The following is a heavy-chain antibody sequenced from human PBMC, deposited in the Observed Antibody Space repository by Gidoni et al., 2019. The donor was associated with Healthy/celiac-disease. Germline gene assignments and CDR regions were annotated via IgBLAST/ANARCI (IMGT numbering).Heavy chain of an antibody. Sequence: EVQLVESGGGLVQPGGSLRLSCAASGFNFSSYSMNWVRQAPGKGLEWVSYISSSSSTIYYADSVKGRFTISRDNAKNSLYLQMNSLRAEDTAVYYCARDSSSSWSEYFQHWGQGTLVTVSS. D-gene: IGHD6-13*01. CDR2: ISSSSSTI. V-gene: IGHV3-48*01. CDR1: GFNFSSYS. CDR3: ARDSSSSWSEYFQH. J-gene: IGHJ1*01.